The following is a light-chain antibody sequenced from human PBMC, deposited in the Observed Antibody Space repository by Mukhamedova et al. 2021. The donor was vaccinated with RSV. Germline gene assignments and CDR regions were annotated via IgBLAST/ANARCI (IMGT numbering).Light chain of an antibody. CDR2: AAS. CDR3: LHHNNYPQT. J-gene: IGKJ1*01. V-gene: IGKV1-17*01. Sequence: WYQRRVHGKAPKRLIYAASSLQSGVPSRFSGSGSGTEFTLTITSLQPEDFATYYCLHHNNYPQTFGQGTMVEIK.